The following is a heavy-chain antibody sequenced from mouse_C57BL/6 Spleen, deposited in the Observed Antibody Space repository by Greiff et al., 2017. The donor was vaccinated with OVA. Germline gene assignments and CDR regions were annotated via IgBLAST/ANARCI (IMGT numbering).Heavy chain of an antibody. CDR1: GYTFTGYW. J-gene: IGHJ3*01. D-gene: IGHD2-3*01. CDR2: ILPGSGST. Sequence: VQLKESGAELMKPGASVKLSCKATGYTFTGYWIEWVKQRPGHGLEWIGEILPGSGSTNYNEKFKGKATFTAATSSNTSYMQLSSLATEDSAIYYCASRGWLLQADWGQGTLVTVSA. CDR3: ASRGWLLQAD. V-gene: IGHV1-9*01.